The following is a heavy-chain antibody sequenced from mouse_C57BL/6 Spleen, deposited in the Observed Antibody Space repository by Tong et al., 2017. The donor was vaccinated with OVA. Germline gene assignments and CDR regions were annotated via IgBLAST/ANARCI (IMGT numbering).Heavy chain of an antibody. CDR1: GYTFTGYY. CDR3: ARSDDGYPYYFDY. Sequence: EVQLQESGPELVKPGASVKIPCKASGYTFTGYYMNWVKQSPEKSLEWIGEINPSTGGTTYNQKFKAKATLTVDKSSSTAYMQLKSLTSEDSAVYYCARSDDGYPYYFDYWGQGTTLTVSS. V-gene: IGHV1-42*01. D-gene: IGHD2-3*01. CDR2: INPSTGGT. J-gene: IGHJ2*01.